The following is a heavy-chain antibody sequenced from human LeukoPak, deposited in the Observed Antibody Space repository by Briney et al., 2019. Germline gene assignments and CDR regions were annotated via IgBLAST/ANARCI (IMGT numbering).Heavy chain of an antibody. CDR3: ARDRARYSIGWYFGFDP. V-gene: IGHV3-53*01. CDR2: IYSGGST. D-gene: IGHD6-19*01. J-gene: IGHJ5*02. CDR1: GFTVSSNY. Sequence: GGSLRLSCAASGFTVSSNYMSWVRQAPGKGLEWVSVIYSGGSTYYADSVKGRFTISRDNSKNTLYLQMNSLRAEDTAVYYCARDRARYSIGWYFGFDPWGQGTLVTVSS.